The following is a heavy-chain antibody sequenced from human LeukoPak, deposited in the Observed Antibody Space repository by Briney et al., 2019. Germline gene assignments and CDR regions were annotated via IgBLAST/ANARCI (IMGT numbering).Heavy chain of an antibody. D-gene: IGHD6-19*01. CDR3: AKEVSRVAVAAPGGFDY. CDR2: ISGSGGST. V-gene: IGHV3-23*01. J-gene: IGHJ4*02. CDR1: GFTFSSYA. Sequence: GGSLRLPCAASGFTFSSYAMSWVRQAPGKGLEWVSAISGSGGSTYYADSVKGRFTISRDNSKNTLYLQMNSLRAEDTAVYYCAKEVSRVAVAAPGGFDYWGQGTLVTVSS.